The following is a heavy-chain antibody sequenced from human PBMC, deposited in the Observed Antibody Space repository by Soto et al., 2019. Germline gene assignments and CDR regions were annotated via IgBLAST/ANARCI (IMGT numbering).Heavy chain of an antibody. J-gene: IGHJ5*02. CDR2: TYYRSKWYN. Sequence: SQTLPLTCAISGDSLSSSSAAWNWTRQSPSRGLEWLGRTYYRSKWYNDYAVSVKSRIIINPDTSKNQFSLHLNSVTPEETAVYYCSGEYNSYDPWGPGTLVSVSS. D-gene: IGHD1-20*01. CDR1: GDSLSSSSAA. V-gene: IGHV6-1*01. CDR3: SGEYNSYDP.